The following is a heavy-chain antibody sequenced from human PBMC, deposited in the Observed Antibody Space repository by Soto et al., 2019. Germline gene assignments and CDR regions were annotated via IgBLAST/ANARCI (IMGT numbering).Heavy chain of an antibody. CDR3: ARDRRLDTAMVLNWFDP. D-gene: IGHD5-18*01. CDR1: GYTLTELS. CDR2: IIPIFGTA. J-gene: IGHJ5*02. V-gene: IGHV1-69*13. Sequence: SVKVSCKVSGYTLTELSMHWVRQAPGQGLEWMGGIIPIFGTANYAQKFQGRVTITADESTSTAYMELSSLRSEDTAVYYCARDRRLDTAMVLNWFDPWGQGTLVTVSS.